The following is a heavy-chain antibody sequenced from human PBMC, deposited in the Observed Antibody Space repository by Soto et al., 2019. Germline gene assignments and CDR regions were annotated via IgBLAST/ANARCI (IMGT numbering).Heavy chain of an antibody. CDR1: GYTFTSYD. V-gene: IGHV1-46*01. CDR3: ARDRQWPHGVDYYGMDV. D-gene: IGHD6-19*01. CDR2: INPSGGST. J-gene: IGHJ6*02. Sequence: ASGKVSCKASGYTFTSYDMPWGRQAPGQGLEWMGIINPSGGSTSYAQKFQGRVTMTRDTSTSTVYMELSSLRSEDTAVYYCARDRQWPHGVDYYGMDVWGQGTTVTVSS.